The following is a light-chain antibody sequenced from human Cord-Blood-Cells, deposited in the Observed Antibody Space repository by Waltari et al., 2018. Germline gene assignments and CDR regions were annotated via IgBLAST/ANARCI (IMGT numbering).Light chain of an antibody. Sequence: QSALTQPASVSGSPGQSIPISCTGTSSDVGGYNYVSWYQQHPGKAPKLMIYDVSKPPSGVSNRFSGSKSGNTASLTISGLQAEDEADYYCSSYTSSSTWVFGGGTKLTVL. CDR3: SSYTSSSTWV. CDR1: SSDVGGYNY. V-gene: IGLV2-14*01. J-gene: IGLJ3*02. CDR2: DVS.